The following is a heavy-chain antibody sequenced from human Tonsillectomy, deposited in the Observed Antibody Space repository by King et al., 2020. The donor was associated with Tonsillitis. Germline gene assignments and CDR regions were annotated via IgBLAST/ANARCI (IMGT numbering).Heavy chain of an antibody. J-gene: IGHJ4*02. CDR3: TGGGIRASSGTTYNDIYY. Sequence: QLVQSGAEVKKPGSSVKVSCKASGGTFSSYALTWVRQAPGQGLEWMGGIIPIFGATSYAQKFRGRIAITADKSTYTAYMVLSSLRSEDTAVYFCTGGGIRASSGTTYNDIYYWGQGTLVTVSS. V-gene: IGHV1-69*06. CDR2: IIPIFGAT. CDR1: GGTFSSYA. D-gene: IGHD1-1*01.